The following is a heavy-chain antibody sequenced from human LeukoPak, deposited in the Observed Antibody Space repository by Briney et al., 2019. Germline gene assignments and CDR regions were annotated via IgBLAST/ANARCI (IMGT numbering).Heavy chain of an antibody. CDR3: ARGWLAETMVVTPYNY. J-gene: IGHJ4*02. Sequence: SVKVSCKASGGTFSSYAISWVRQAPGQGLEWMGGIIPIFGTANYAQKFQGRVTITADESTSTAYMVLSSLRSEDTAVYYCARGWLAETMVVTPYNYWGQGTLVTVSS. D-gene: IGHD4-23*01. CDR1: GGTFSSYA. CDR2: IIPIFGTA. V-gene: IGHV1-69*13.